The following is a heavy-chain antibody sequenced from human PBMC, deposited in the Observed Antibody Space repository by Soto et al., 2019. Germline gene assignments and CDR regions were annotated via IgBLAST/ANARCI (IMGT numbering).Heavy chain of an antibody. CDR3: ATTAYSSGWADY. Sequence: QVQLVQSGAEVKKPGASVKVSCKASGYTVTSYAIQWVRQASGQRLEWMGWVSGDSGNTKYSQKFQGRVTITRDTSARTAYMELTSLTSEDTAVYSCATTAYSSGWADYWGQGTPVTVSS. D-gene: IGHD6-19*01. CDR2: VSGDSGNT. V-gene: IGHV1-3*01. CDR1: GYTVTSYA. J-gene: IGHJ4*02.